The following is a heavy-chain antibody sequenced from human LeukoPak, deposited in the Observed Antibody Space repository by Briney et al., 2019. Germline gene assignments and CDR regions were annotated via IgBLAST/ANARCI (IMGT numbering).Heavy chain of an antibody. CDR2: IYTSGST. D-gene: IGHD3-22*01. CDR3: ARAPYYYDSSGPPNDAFDI. V-gene: IGHV4-4*07. J-gene: IGHJ3*02. CDR1: GASISSYY. Sequence: SETLSLTCTVSGASISSYYWTWIRQPAGKGLEWIGRIYTSGSTNYNPSLKSRVTMSVDTSKNQFSLKVTSVTAADTAVYYCARAPYYYDSSGPPNDAFDIWGQGTMVTVSS.